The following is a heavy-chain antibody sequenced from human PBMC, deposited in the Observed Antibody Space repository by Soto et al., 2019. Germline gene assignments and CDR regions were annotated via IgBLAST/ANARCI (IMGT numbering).Heavy chain of an antibody. J-gene: IGHJ6*02. CDR3: TRDVGNYHSSGYALGGMDV. D-gene: IGHD3-22*01. CDR2: IKQDESEK. CDR1: GFTFSTYW. Sequence: GGSLRLSCAASGFTFSTYWMTWVRQAPGKGLEWVANIKQDESEKYYVDSVQGRFTISRDNAKNSLYLQMNSLKTEDTAVYYCTRDVGNYHSSGYALGGMDVWGQGTTVTVSS. V-gene: IGHV3-7*03.